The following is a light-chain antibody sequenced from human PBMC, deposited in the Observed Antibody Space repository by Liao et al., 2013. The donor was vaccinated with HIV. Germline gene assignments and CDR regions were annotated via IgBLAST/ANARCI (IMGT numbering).Light chain of an antibody. CDR2: QDT. J-gene: IGLJ1*01. CDR1: KLGHKY. Sequence: SYELTQPPSVSVSPGQTASITCSGDKLGHKYVSWYQHKPGQSPVLVIFQDTQRPSGIPERFSGSNSGNTATLTISRVEAGDEADYYCQVWDSSSARYVFGTGTKVTVL. CDR3: QVWDSSSARYV. V-gene: IGLV3-1*01.